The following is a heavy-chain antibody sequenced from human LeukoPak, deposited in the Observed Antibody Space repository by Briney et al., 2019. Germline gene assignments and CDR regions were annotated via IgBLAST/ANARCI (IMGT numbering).Heavy chain of an antibody. V-gene: IGHV3-15*01. CDR3: TAVPHDSAV. J-gene: IGHJ4*02. D-gene: IGHD3-22*01. CDR2: IKSKTDGGTT. CDR1: KFAFNNAW. Sequence: GGSLRLSCAASKFAFNNAWMSWFRQAPGKRLEWVGHIKSKTDGGTTDYAAPVQGRFTISRDDSKDRLYLQMNSLKTEDTAVYYCTAVPHDSAVWGQGTLVTVSS.